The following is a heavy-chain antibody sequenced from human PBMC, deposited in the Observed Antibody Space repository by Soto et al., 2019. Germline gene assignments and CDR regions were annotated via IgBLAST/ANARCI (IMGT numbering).Heavy chain of an antibody. J-gene: IGHJ4*02. CDR1: GFTFSSYA. V-gene: IGHV3-23*01. D-gene: IGHD3-10*01. CDR2: ISGSGGST. Sequence: EVQLLESGGGLVQPGGSLRLSCAASGFTFSSYAMSWVRQAPGKGLEWVSAISGSGGSTYYADSVKGRFTISRDNSKNTLYLQMNILRDEDTAVYYCARDPGQITMVRGVSDYWGQGTLVAVSS. CDR3: ARDPGQITMVRGVSDY.